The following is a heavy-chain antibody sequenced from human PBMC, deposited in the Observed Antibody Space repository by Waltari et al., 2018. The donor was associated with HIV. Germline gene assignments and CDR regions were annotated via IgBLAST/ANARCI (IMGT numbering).Heavy chain of an antibody. CDR2: ICHSGST. Sequence: QVQLQESGPGLVKPSEPLSLTCAVSGYPINRGSCWGWIRQPPGKGLEWIGSICHSGSTYYNPSLKSRVIISVDTSKNQFSLKLSSVTAADTAVYYCARGGVGWSSIIDYWGQGTLVTVSS. V-gene: IGHV4-38-2*01. D-gene: IGHD1-26*01. J-gene: IGHJ4*02. CDR1: GYPINRGSC. CDR3: ARGGVGWSSIIDY.